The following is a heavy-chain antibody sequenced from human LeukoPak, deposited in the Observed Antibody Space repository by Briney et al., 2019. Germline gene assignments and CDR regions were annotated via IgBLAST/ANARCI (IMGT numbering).Heavy chain of an antibody. D-gene: IGHD1-26*01. CDR1: GFTFNNYW. J-gene: IGHJ4*02. Sequence: PGGSLRLSCAASGFTFNNYWIHWVRQVPGKDLVWVSRIDGDASRTNYADSVKGRFTISRDNSKNTLYLQMNSLRTEDTAVYYCVTSSGSYNSIYFDYWGQGTLVTVSS. CDR3: VTSSGSYNSIYFDY. V-gene: IGHV3-74*01. CDR2: IDGDASRT.